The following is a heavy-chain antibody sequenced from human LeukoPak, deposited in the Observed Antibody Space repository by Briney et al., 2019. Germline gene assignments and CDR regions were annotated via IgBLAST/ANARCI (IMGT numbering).Heavy chain of an antibody. CDR1: GDSMISYY. D-gene: IGHD2-21*01. J-gene: IGHJ3*02. Sequence: PSETLSLTCTVSGDSMISYYWSWLRQPPGKGLEWIGYIHYSGSTNYNPSLKSRVTISVDTSKNQFSLKLSSVTAADEAMYYCARAPLALIVFDIWGQGTMVTVSS. CDR2: IHYSGST. CDR3: ARAPLALIVFDI. V-gene: IGHV4-59*01.